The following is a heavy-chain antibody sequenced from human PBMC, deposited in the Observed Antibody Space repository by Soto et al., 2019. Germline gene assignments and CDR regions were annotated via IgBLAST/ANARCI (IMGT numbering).Heavy chain of an antibody. V-gene: IGHV4-61*08. CDR3: ARLATRYYFDY. Sequence: PSETLSLTCAVSGGSISSGGYSWSWIRQPQGKGLEWIGYIYHSGSTNYNPSLKSRVTISVDTSKNQFSLKMSSVTAADTAVYYCARLATRYYFDYWGQGTLVTVSS. J-gene: IGHJ4*02. CDR1: GGSISSGGYS. D-gene: IGHD1-1*01. CDR2: IYHSGST.